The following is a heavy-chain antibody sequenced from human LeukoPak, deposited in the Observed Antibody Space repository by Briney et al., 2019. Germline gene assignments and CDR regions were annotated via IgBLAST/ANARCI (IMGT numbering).Heavy chain of an antibody. CDR3: ARGQTTVTLLTYFYGMDV. CDR2: IYYSGNT. Sequence: PSETLSLTCTVSGGSITTSNYYWGWIRQPPGKGLEWIGNIYYSGNTYYNPSLKSRVTISVDPSKTQFSLMLSSVTAADTAVYYCARGQTTVTLLTYFYGMDVWGQGTTVTVSS. J-gene: IGHJ6*02. D-gene: IGHD4-17*01. V-gene: IGHV4-39*01. CDR1: GGSITTSNYY.